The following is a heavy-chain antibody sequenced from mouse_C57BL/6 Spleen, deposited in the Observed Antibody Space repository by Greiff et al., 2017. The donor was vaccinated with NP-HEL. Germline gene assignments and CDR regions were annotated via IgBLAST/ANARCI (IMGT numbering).Heavy chain of an antibody. D-gene: IGHD2-4*01. CDR2: LHPSARAP. CDR1: GYTFTSYW. J-gene: IGHJ2*01. CDR3: AMPYDYDVVDY. V-gene: IGHV1-74*01. Sequence: QVQLQQPGAELVKPGASVKVSCKASGYTFTSYWMHWVKQRPGQGLAWIGRLHPSARAPTYHQKFKGKATLTVDKSSSTAYMQLSSLTSEDSAVYYCAMPYDYDVVDYWGQGTTLTVSS.